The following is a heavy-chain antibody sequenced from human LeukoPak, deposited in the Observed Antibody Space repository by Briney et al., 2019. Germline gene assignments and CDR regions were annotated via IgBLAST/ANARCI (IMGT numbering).Heavy chain of an antibody. CDR1: GGSISSGGYS. D-gene: IGHD2-15*01. Sequence: PSETLSLTCAVSGGSISSGGYSWSWIRQPPGKGLEWIGYIYHSGSTYYNPSLKSRVTISVDTSKNQFSLKLSSVTAADTAVYYCASRLKDIVVARTGDYWGQGTLVTVSS. V-gene: IGHV4-30-2*01. CDR3: ASRLKDIVVARTGDY. CDR2: IYHSGST. J-gene: IGHJ4*02.